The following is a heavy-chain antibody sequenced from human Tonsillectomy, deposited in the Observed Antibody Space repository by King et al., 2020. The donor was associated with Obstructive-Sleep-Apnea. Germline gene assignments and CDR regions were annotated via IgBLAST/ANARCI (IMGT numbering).Heavy chain of an antibody. CDR1: GYSFTSYW. CDR3: ARLHPYYDFGSGYSRGGVPYYYYGMDV. J-gene: IGHJ6*02. D-gene: IGHD3-3*01. CDR2: IDPSDSYT. V-gene: IGHV5-10-1*03. Sequence: QLVQSGAEVKKPGESLRISCKGSGYSFTSYWISWVRQMPGKGLEWMGRIDPSDSYTNYSPSFQGHVTISADKSISTAYLQWSSLKASDTAMYYCARLHPYYDFGSGYSRGGVPYYYYGMDVWGQGTTVTVSS.